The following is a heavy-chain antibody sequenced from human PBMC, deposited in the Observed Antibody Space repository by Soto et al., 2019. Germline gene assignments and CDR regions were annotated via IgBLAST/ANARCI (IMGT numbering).Heavy chain of an antibody. J-gene: IGHJ5*02. CDR2: ISAYNGNT. CDR3: VREGSSGYQENWFDP. CDR1: GYTFTSYG. V-gene: IGHV1-18*01. D-gene: IGHD3-22*01. Sequence: ASVKVSCKASGYTFTSYGISWVRQAPGQGLEWMGWISAYNGNTNYAQKLQGRVTMTTDTSTSTAYMELRSLRSDDTAVYYCVREGSSGYQENWFDPWGQGTLVTVLL.